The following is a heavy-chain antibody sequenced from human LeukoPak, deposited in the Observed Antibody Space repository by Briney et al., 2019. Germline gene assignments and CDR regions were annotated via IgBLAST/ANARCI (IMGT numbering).Heavy chain of an antibody. D-gene: IGHD2-15*01. Sequence: PGGSLRLSCAASGFTFSSYSMNWVRQAPGKGLEWVSSISSSSSYIYYADSVKGRFTISRDNAKNSLYLQMNSLRAEGTAVYYCAREGYCSGGSCYSFVFDYWGQGTLVTVSS. CDR2: ISSSSSYI. J-gene: IGHJ4*02. CDR1: GFTFSSYS. CDR3: AREGYCSGGSCYSFVFDY. V-gene: IGHV3-21*01.